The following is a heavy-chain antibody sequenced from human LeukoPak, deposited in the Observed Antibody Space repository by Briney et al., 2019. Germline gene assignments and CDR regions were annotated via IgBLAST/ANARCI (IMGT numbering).Heavy chain of an antibody. D-gene: IGHD6-13*01. CDR2: INSDGSST. V-gene: IGHV3-74*01. Sequence: GGSLRLSCAASGFTFSSYWMHWVRQAPGQGLVWVSRINSDGSSTDYADSVKGRFTISRDNAKNTLYLQMNSLRAEDTAVYYCARVLAVAGSSILRSWGQGTLVTVSS. CDR3: ARVLAVAGSSILRS. CDR1: GFTFSSYW. J-gene: IGHJ5*02.